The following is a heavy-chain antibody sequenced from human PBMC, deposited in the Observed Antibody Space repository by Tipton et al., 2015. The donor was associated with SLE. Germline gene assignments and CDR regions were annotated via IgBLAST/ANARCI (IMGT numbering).Heavy chain of an antibody. Sequence: TLSLTCIVSGGSIVTDSFFWGWIRLPPGKGLEWIAALSYSGPRTYNPSLRSRVSISVDTSKNQFSLKLSSVTAADTAVYYCARDLNGYNRGWYYYMDVWGKGTTVSVSS. J-gene: IGHJ6*03. CDR2: LSYSGPR. CDR1: GGSIVTDSFF. V-gene: IGHV4-39*07. D-gene: IGHD5-24*01. CDR3: ARDLNGYNRGWYYYMDV.